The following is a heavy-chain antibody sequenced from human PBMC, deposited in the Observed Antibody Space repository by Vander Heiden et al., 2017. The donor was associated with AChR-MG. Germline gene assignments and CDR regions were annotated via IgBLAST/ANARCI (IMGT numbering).Heavy chain of an antibody. CDR3: ARDTAEDD. CDR1: GSPFSVCA. Sequence: EVQPLESGGGLVQPGGSLRPSCAAAGSPFSVCAMGWVRQAPGKVPQCVSTISGSGGRTYYADSVKGRFTISRDNSKNTLYLQMNSLRAEDTAVYYCARDTAEDDWGQGTLVTVSS. CDR2: ISGSGGRT. D-gene: IGHD5-18*01. V-gene: IGHV3-23*01. J-gene: IGHJ4*02.